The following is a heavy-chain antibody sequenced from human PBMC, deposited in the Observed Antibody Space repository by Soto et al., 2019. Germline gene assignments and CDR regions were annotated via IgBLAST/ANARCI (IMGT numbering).Heavy chain of an antibody. CDR3: AKAPSIFGVQY. Sequence: PGGSLRLSCVASGFSFSEYTLSWVRQAPGKGLDWVSTISTSSSNIFYAASVKGRFTVSRDNAKNTLYLQMDNLRADDTAVYFCAKAPSIFGVQYWGQGTLVTVS. CDR1: GFSFSEYT. J-gene: IGHJ4*02. CDR2: ISTSSSNI. V-gene: IGHV3-21*01. D-gene: IGHD3-3*01.